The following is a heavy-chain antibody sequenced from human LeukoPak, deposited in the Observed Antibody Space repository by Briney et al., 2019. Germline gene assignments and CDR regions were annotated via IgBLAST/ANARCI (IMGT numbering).Heavy chain of an antibody. CDR1: GYSISGGYY. Sequence: PSETLSLTCAVSGYSISGGYYWGWSRQPPGKGLEWIGSIYHGGSTHYNPSLKSRVTISVDTSKNQFSLKLSSVTAADTAVYYCARQGGGRITIFGVVIPFDYWGQGTLVTVSS. CDR3: ARQGGGRITIFGVVIPFDY. J-gene: IGHJ4*02. V-gene: IGHV4-38-2*01. D-gene: IGHD3-3*01. CDR2: IYHGGST.